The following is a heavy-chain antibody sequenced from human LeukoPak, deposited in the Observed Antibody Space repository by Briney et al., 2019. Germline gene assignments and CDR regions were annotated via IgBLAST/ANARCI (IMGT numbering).Heavy chain of an antibody. CDR2: ISWDSSSR. D-gene: IGHD6-19*01. V-gene: IGHV3-9*01. Sequence: GGSLRLSCAASGFMFNGYSMTWVRQAPGKGLEWVSGISWDSSSRGYADSVKGRFTISRDNAQNSLYLQMSSLRAEDTALYYCAKDHRGQWLVDAFDIWGQGTMVTVSS. J-gene: IGHJ3*02. CDR3: AKDHRGQWLVDAFDI. CDR1: GFMFNGYS.